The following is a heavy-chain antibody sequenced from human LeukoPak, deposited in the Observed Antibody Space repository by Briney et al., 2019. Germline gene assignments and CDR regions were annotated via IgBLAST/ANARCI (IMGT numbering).Heavy chain of an antibody. D-gene: IGHD6-19*01. CDR2: FDPDDGET. J-gene: IGHJ5*02. V-gene: IGHV1-24*01. CDR3: ATGPPGIAVAEGIMGPWFDP. Sequence: ASVKVSCTVSGYTLTELSMHWVRQAPGKGLEWMGGFDPDDGETIYAQKFQGRVTMTEDTSTDTAYMELSSLRSEDTAVYYCATGPPGIAVAEGIMGPWFDPWGQGTLVTVSS. CDR1: GYTLTELS.